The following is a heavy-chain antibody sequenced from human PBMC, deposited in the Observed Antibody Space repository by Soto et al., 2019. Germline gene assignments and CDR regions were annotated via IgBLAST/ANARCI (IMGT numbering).Heavy chain of an antibody. CDR2: IIPIFGTA. CDR3: AGPNPAGGAFAI. D-gene: IGHD2-15*01. J-gene: IGHJ3*02. CDR1: GGTFSSYA. V-gene: IGHV1-69*12. Sequence: QVQLVQSGAEVKKPGSSVKVSCKASGGTFSSYAISWVRQAPGHGLEWKGGIIPIFGTANYAQKFQGRVTITADESTSTSYMELSSLRSEDTAVYFCAGPNPAGGAFAIWGQGTMVTVSS.